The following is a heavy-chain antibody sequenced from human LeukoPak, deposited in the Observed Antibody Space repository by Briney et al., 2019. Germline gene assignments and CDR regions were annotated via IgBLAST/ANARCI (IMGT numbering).Heavy chain of an antibody. D-gene: IGHD3-22*01. Sequence: PGGSLRLSCAASGFTFSSYWMHWVRQGPGKGLEWVSGISGGSGASRYYAESVRGRFTISRDNSKNTLYLQMNSLRAEDTAVYYCAKGTVIVVLDAYWGQGTLVTVSS. CDR2: ISGGSGASR. CDR3: AKGTVIVVLDAY. CDR1: GFTFSSYW. J-gene: IGHJ4*02. V-gene: IGHV3-23*01.